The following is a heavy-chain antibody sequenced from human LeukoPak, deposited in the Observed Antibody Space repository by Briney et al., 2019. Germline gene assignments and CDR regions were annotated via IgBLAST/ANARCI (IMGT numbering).Heavy chain of an antibody. D-gene: IGHD6-13*01. V-gene: IGHV1-3*04. Sequence: AASVKVSCKASGYTFTNHAMHWVRRAPGQGLEWMGWINTADGNTKYSQKFQGRVTITRDTSASIVYLELTSLRSEDTAVYYCARPGASSPGNWFASWGQGTLVTVSS. J-gene: IGHJ5*01. CDR2: INTADGNT. CDR1: GYTFTNHA. CDR3: ARPGASSPGNWFAS.